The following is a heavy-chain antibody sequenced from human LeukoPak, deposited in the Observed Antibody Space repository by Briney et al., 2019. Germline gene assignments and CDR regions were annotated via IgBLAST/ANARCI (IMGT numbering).Heavy chain of an antibody. Sequence: ASVKVSCKASGYTFTSYDINRVRQATGQGLEWMGWMNPNSGNTGYAQKFQGRVTMTRNTSISTAYMELSSLRSEDTAVYYCARVGRGVGATRGYFDYWGQGTLVTVSS. CDR3: ARVGRGVGATRGYFDY. CDR2: MNPNSGNT. J-gene: IGHJ4*02. D-gene: IGHD1-26*01. V-gene: IGHV1-8*01. CDR1: GYTFTSYD.